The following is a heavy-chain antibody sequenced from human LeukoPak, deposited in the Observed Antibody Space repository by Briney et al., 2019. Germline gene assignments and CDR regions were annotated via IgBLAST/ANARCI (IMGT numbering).Heavy chain of an antibody. V-gene: IGHV3-23*01. J-gene: IGHJ4*02. CDR3: AKYLYLLDY. CDR1: GFTFNNYG. CDR2: ISGSGGST. Sequence: GGSLRLSCAASGFTFNNYGMHWVRQAPGKGLEWVSAISGSGGSTYYADSVKGRFTISRDNSKNTLYLQMNSLRAEDTAVYYCAKYLYLLDYWGQGTLVTVSS. D-gene: IGHD2/OR15-2a*01.